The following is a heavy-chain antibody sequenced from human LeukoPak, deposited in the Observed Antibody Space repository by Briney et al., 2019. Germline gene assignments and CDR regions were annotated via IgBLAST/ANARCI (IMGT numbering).Heavy chain of an antibody. V-gene: IGHV3-23*01. CDR1: GFTFSSYA. J-gene: IGHJ5*02. CDR3: AKGLRGYSYGPYNWFDP. D-gene: IGHD5-18*01. Sequence: GGSLRLSCVASGFTFSSYAMSWVRQAPGKGLEWVSAISGSGGSTYYADSVKCRFTISRDNSKNTLYLQMNSLRAEDTAVYYCAKGLRGYSYGPYNWFDPWGQGTLVTVSS. CDR2: ISGSGGST.